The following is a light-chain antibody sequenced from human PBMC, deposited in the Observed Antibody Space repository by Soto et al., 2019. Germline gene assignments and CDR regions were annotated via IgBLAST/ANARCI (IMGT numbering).Light chain of an antibody. Sequence: QSVLTQPASVSGSPGQSITISCSGTISDFVLYNYVSWYQQHPGKAPKLMIYGVNNRPSGVSNRFSGSKSGNTASLTISGLQAEDEADYYCCSYAGTGVDYYVFGSGTKLTVL. CDR3: CSYAGTGVDYYV. CDR1: ISDFVLYNY. CDR2: GVN. J-gene: IGLJ1*01. V-gene: IGLV2-23*02.